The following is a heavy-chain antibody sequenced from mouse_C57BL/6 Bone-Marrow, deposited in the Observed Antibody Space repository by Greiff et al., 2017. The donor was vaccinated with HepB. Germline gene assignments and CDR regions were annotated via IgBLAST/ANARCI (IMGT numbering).Heavy chain of an antibody. Sequence: EVKLMESGGGLVQPGGSLKLSCAASGFTFSDYGMAWVRQAPRKGPEWVAFISNLAYSIYYADTVTGRFPISRENAKNTLYLEMSSLRSEDTAMYYCARWGLNCHYWGQGTTLTVSS. CDR3: ARWGLNCHY. CDR2: ISNLAYSI. V-gene: IGHV5-15*01. D-gene: IGHD3-3*01. CDR1: GFTFSDYG. J-gene: IGHJ2*01.